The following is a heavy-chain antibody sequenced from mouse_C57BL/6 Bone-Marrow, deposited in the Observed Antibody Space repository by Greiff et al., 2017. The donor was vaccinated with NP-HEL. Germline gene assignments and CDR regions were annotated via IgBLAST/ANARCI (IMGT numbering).Heavy chain of an antibody. D-gene: IGHD2-10*01. CDR3: TRDPYPYAMDY. Sequence: EVKVVESGEGLVKPGGSLKLSCAASGFTFSSYAMSWVRQTPEKRLAWVAYISSGGDYIYYADTVKGRFTISRDNARNTLYLQMSSLKSEDTAMYYCTRDPYPYAMDYWGQGTSVTVSS. CDR1: GFTFSSYA. CDR2: ISSGGDYI. V-gene: IGHV5-9-1*02. J-gene: IGHJ4*01.